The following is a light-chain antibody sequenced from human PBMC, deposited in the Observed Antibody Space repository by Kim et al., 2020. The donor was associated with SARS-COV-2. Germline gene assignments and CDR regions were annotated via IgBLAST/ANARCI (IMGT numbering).Light chain of an antibody. Sequence: QAGLTQPPSVSKGLGQTATLTCTGNSNNVGNQGAAWLQQHQGQPPKLLSYRNNNRPSGISERLSASRSGNTASLTITGLQPEDEADYYCSAWDSSLSAWVFGGGTQLTVL. V-gene: IGLV10-54*01. J-gene: IGLJ3*02. CDR3: SAWDSSLSAWV. CDR1: SNNVGNQG. CDR2: RNN.